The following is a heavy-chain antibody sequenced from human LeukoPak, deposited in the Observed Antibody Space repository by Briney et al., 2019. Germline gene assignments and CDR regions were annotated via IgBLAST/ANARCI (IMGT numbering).Heavy chain of an antibody. CDR1: GFTFSSYG. V-gene: IGHV3-33*01. D-gene: IGHD3-3*01. CDR3: ARRFLEWSPFDY. CDR2: IWYDGSNK. Sequence: PGGSLRLSCAASGFTFSSYGMHWVRQAPGKGLEWVAVIWYDGSNKYYADSVKGRFTISRDNSKNTLYLQMNSLRAEDTAVYYCARRFLEWSPFDYWGQGTLVTVSS. J-gene: IGHJ4*02.